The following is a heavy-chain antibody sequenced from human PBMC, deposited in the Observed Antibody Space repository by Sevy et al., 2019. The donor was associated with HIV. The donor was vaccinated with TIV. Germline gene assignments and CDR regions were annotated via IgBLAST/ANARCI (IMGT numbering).Heavy chain of an antibody. CDR3: ASEVVVAATYYYYGMDV. V-gene: IGHV3-23*01. CDR1: GFTFSTYA. D-gene: IGHD2-15*01. J-gene: IGHJ6*02. CDR2: ISGSGRST. Sequence: GGSLRLSCAASGFTFSTYAMNWVRQAPGKGLEWVSSISGSGRSTYYADSVEGRFTISRDNSKNTLYLQMNSLRAEDTAVYYCASEVVVAATYYYYGMDVWGQGTTVTVSS.